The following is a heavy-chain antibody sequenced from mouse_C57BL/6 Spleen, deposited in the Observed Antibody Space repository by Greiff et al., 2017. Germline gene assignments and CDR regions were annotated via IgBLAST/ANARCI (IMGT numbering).Heavy chain of an antibody. CDR2: IRSKSSNYAT. CDR1: GFTFNTYA. D-gene: IGHD2-14*01. Sequence: GGGLVQPKGSLKLSCAALGFTFNTYAMHWVRQAPGKGLEWAARIRSKSSNYATYYVDSVKDRLTISIDDTQSLLYLQMNNLKTEDTAMYYCVRDYRAMDYWGQGTSVTVSS. J-gene: IGHJ4*01. V-gene: IGHV10-3*01. CDR3: VRDYRAMDY.